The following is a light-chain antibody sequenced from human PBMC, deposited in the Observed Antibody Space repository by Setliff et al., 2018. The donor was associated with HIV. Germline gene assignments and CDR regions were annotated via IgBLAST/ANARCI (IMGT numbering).Light chain of an antibody. Sequence: QSVLTQPASVSGSPGQSLTVSCSGTSSDLGTYESVSWYQHHPGKAPKLIIYEINRRPSGVSNRFSASKSGDTATLTISGLQAEDEADYYCCSYASTRSYVFGTGTKVPV. J-gene: IGLJ1*01. V-gene: IGLV2-23*02. CDR2: EIN. CDR3: CSYASTRSYV. CDR1: SSDLGTYES.